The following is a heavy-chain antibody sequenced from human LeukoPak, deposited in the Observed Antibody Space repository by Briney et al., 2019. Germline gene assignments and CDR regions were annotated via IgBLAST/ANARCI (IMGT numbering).Heavy chain of an antibody. Sequence: GGSLRLSCAASGFTFDNAWMTWVRQAPGKGLEWVGRIKRKTDGGTTSYAAPVRGRFSISRDDSKDTLYLQMNSLKTEDTAVYYCTTGAGDGYNKRHYFDYWGQRTLPTVSS. D-gene: IGHD5-24*01. CDR2: IKRKTDGGTT. CDR3: TTGAGDGYNKRHYFDY. V-gene: IGHV3-15*01. CDR1: GFTFDNAW. J-gene: IGHJ4*02.